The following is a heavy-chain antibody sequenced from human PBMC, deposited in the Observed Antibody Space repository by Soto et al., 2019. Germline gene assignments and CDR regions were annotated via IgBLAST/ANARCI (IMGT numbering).Heavy chain of an antibody. CDR2: TYYRSKWYN. CDR1: GDSVSSNSAA. Sequence: TLSLTCAISGDSVSSNSAAWNWIRQSPSRGLEWLGRTYYRSKWYNDYAVSVKSRITINPDTSKNQFSLQLNSVTPEDTAVYYCARDSSPYYDILTGYYKGYGMDVWGQGTTVTVSS. CDR3: ARDSSPYYDILTGYYKGYGMDV. J-gene: IGHJ6*02. D-gene: IGHD3-9*01. V-gene: IGHV6-1*01.